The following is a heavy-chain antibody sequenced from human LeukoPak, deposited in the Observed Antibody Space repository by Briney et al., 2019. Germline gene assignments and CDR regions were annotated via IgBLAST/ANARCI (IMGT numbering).Heavy chain of an antibody. J-gene: IGHJ4*02. CDR1: GFTFSSYA. V-gene: IGHV3-30-3*01. D-gene: IGHD3-10*01. CDR3: AKGGGSGSGSSFDY. Sequence: GGSLRLSCAASGFTFSSYAMHWVRQAPGKGLEWVAVISYDGSNKYYADSVKGRFTISRDNSKNTLYLQMNSLRAEDTALYYCAKGGGSGSGSSFDYWGQGTLVTVSS. CDR2: ISYDGSNK.